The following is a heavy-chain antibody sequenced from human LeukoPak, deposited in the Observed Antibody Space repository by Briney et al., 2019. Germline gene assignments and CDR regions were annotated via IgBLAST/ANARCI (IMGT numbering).Heavy chain of an antibody. Sequence: SETLSLTCAVSGGSISSGGYSWSWIRQPPGKGLEWIGYIYHSGSTYYNPSLKSRVTISVDRSKNQFSLKLSSVTAAGTAVYYCARGEMVRGVINPWGQGTLVTVSS. CDR1: GGSISSGGYS. V-gene: IGHV4-30-2*01. CDR2: IYHSGST. J-gene: IGHJ5*02. CDR3: ARGEMVRGVINP. D-gene: IGHD3-10*01.